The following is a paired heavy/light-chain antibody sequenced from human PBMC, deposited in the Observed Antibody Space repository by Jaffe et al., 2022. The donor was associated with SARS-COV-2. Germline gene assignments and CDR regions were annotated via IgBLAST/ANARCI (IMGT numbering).Heavy chain of an antibody. V-gene: IGHV4-39*01. CDR1: GGSVSSNSYY. J-gene: IGHJ4*02. CDR2: IYYSGST. CDR3: ARRRGGSSDLDS. Sequence: QLQLQESGPGLVKPSETLSLTCTVSGGSVSSNSYYWVWIRQPPGKGLEWIGNIYYSGSTYYNPSLKSRVTISLDTSKNQFSLKLSSVTAADTAVYYCARRRGGSSDLDSWGQGTLVTVSS. D-gene: IGHD6-19*01.
Light chain of an antibody. CDR1: SSDVGGYNY. V-gene: IGLV2-14*03. J-gene: IGLJ3*02. CDR3: NSYAPSSTWV. CDR2: DVS. Sequence: QSALTQPASVSGSPGQSITISCTGTSSDVGGYNYVSWFQQHPGKAPELMIYDVSNRPSGVSNRFSGSKSGNTASLTISGLLAEDEADYYCNSYAPSSTWVFGGGTKLTVL.